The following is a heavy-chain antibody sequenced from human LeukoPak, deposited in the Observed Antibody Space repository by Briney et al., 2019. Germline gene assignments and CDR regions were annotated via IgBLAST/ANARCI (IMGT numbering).Heavy chain of an antibody. V-gene: IGHV1-69*13. CDR2: IIPIFGTA. Sequence: SVKVSCKASGGTFSSYAISWVRQAPGQGLEWMGGIIPIFGTANYAQKFQGRVAITADESTSTAYMELSSLRSEDTAVYYCARGGRQWLHYAFDIWGQGTMVTVSS. D-gene: IGHD6-19*01. CDR3: ARGGRQWLHYAFDI. CDR1: GGTFSSYA. J-gene: IGHJ3*02.